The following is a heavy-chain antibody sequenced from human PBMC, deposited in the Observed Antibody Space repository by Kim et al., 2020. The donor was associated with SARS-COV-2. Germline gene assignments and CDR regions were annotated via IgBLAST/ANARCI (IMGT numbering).Heavy chain of an antibody. D-gene: IGHD6-13*01. CDR1: GYTFTSYD. CDR2: MNPNSGNT. CDR3: ARARSSWYGGDFDY. V-gene: IGHV1-8*01. Sequence: ASVKVSCKASGYTFTSYDINWVRQATGQGLEWMGWMNPNSGNTGYAQKFQGRVTMTRNTSISTAYMELSSLRSEDTAVYYCARARSSWYGGDFDYWGQGTLVTVSS. J-gene: IGHJ4*02.